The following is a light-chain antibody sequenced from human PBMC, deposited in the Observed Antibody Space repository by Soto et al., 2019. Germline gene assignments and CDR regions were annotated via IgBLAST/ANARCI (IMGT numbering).Light chain of an antibody. J-gene: IGKJ4*01. V-gene: IGKV3-11*01. CDR1: QSVSSY. CDR3: QHRSSWPIT. CDR2: DAS. Sequence: EIVLTQSPATLSLSPGERATLSCRASQSVSSYLVWYQQKPGQAPRLLIYDASNRATGIPARFSGSGSGTDFPLTISSLEPEDFAVYYCQHRSSWPITFGGGTKVEIK.